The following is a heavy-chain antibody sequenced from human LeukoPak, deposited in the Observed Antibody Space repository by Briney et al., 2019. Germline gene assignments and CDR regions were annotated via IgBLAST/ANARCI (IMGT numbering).Heavy chain of an antibody. D-gene: IGHD3-16*01. Sequence: ASVRVSRKASGYTFTGYYMHWVRQAPGQGLEWMGWINPNSGGTNYAQKFQGRVTMTRDTSISTAYMELSRLRSDDTAVYYCARDIVMVNYWFDPWGQGTLVTVSS. V-gene: IGHV1-2*02. CDR3: ARDIVMVNYWFDP. CDR2: INPNSGGT. J-gene: IGHJ5*02. CDR1: GYTFTGYY.